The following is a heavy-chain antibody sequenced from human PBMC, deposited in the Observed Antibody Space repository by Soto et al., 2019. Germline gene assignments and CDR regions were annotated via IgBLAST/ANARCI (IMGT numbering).Heavy chain of an antibody. CDR1: AFTFNNYA. J-gene: IGHJ4*02. D-gene: IGHD3-22*01. CDR3: AKSRYSDSSGDFYDY. V-gene: IGHV3-23*01. CDR2: IGGSGRTT. Sequence: EVQLLESGGGSVQPGGSLSLSCAASAFTFNNYAMSWVRQAPGKGLEWVSGIGGSGRTTYYADSVKGRFTISRDNSNNTLFLQMNSLRAEDTAVSYCAKSRYSDSSGDFYDYWGQGTLVNVSS.